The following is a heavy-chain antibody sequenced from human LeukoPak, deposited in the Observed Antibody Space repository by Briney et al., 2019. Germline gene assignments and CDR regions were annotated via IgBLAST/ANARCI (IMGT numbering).Heavy chain of an antibody. Sequence: GGSLRLSCAASGFTFSNYWVHWVRQAPGKGLVWVSRMNRDGSTTKYADSVKGRFTVSRDNAKNTLNLQMHSLRADGTAVYYCARSTYSSSSYYFDYCGQGGLVT. V-gene: IGHV3-74*03. D-gene: IGHD6-13*01. CDR2: MNRDGSTT. J-gene: IGHJ4*02. CDR3: ARSTYSSSSYYFDY. CDR1: GFTFSNYW.